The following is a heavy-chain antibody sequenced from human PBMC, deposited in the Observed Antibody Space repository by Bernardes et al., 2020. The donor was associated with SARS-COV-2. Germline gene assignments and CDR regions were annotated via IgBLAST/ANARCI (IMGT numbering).Heavy chain of an antibody. CDR3: AALDR. V-gene: IGHV3-15*05. CDR2: LKRKADGGTA. CDR1: GFTVADTT. D-gene: IGHD3-3*02. J-gene: IGHJ4*01. Sequence: GGSLRLSCSGSGFTVADTTMIWVRQVPGKGLEWVGRLKRKADGGTADYAAPVEGRFTISRDESRNTFSLEMNCLTIEDTATYYCAALDRWGQGTLVTVSS.